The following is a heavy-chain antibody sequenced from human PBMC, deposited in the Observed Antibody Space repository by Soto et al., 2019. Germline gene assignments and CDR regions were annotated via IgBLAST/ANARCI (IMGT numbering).Heavy chain of an antibody. V-gene: IGHV3-15*01. CDR3: TTDFMMTTIKLGSLDY. CDR2: IKLESDGGTI. Sequence: PGGSLRLSCAASGFTFSNAWMSWVRQAPGKGLEWVGRIKLESDGGTIDYAAPVKGRFTISRDDSKNMLYLQMNSLKSEDTAVYYCTTDFMMTTIKLGSLDYWGQGTLVTVSS. CDR1: GFTFSNAW. J-gene: IGHJ4*02. D-gene: IGHD3-16*01.